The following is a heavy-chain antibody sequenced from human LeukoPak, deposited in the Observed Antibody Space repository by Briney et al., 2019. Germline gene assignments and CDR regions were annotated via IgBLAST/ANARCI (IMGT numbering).Heavy chain of an antibody. CDR3: ARGRYYLDS. D-gene: IGHD4-17*01. V-gene: IGHV3-7*01. CDR1: GFTLRSYW. Sequence: GESLRLSCAASGFTLRSYWMDWVRQAPGKGLEWVAIINGDESVRNYVDAVEGRFTISRDNAKNSLYLQMNSLRAEDTAVYYCARGRYYLDSWGQGTLVTVSS. J-gene: IGHJ4*02. CDR2: INGDESVR.